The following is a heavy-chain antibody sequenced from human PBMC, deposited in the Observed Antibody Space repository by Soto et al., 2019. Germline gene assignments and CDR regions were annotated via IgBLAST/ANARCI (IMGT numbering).Heavy chain of an antibody. V-gene: IGHV3-30*18. J-gene: IGHJ4*02. D-gene: IGHD5-18*01. Sequence: QVQLVESGGGVVQPGTSLRLSCAASGFTFRSYGLHWVRRAPGKGLEWVAVISYDGSNTFYTDSVKGRFTISRDNFKNTLYLQMASLRTEDTAVYYCAKGDLDTSMAMAFDYWGQGTLVTVSS. CDR2: ISYDGSNT. CDR3: AKGDLDTSMAMAFDY. CDR1: GFTFRSYG.